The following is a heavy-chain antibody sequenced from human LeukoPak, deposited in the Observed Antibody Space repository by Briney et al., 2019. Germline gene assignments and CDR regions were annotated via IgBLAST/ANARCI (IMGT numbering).Heavy chain of an antibody. D-gene: IGHD1-7*01. CDR1: GGSISSDGYS. J-gene: IGHJ4*02. CDR3: ARVNYNYFDY. V-gene: IGHV4-30-2*01. Sequence: SQTLSLTCAVSGGSISSDGYSWSWIRQPPGKGLEWIGYIYHSGSTYYNPSLKSRVTISVDRSKNQFSLKLSSVTAADTAVYYCARVNYNYFDYWGQGTLVTVSS. CDR2: IYHSGST.